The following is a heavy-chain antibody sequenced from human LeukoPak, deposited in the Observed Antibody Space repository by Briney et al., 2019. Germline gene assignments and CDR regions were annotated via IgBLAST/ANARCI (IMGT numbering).Heavy chain of an antibody. CDR1: GLTVSSIY. Sequence: GGSLRLSCAASGLTVSSIYMSWVRQAPGKGLEWVSVIYTGGSTYYADSVKGRFTISRDNSKSTLYLQMNSLRAEDTAVYYCASPGGGDYYNSWGKGTLVTVSS. CDR2: IYTGGST. CDR3: ASPGGGDYYNS. V-gene: IGHV3-53*01. D-gene: IGHD3-10*01. J-gene: IGHJ4*02.